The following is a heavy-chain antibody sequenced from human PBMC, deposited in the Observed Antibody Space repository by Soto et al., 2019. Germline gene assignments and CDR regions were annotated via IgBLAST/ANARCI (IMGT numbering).Heavy chain of an antibody. J-gene: IGHJ4*02. CDR1: GGSIINFY. D-gene: IGHD2-8*01. V-gene: IGHV4-59*01. CDR2: ISYSGNT. CDR3: ARAPMVLSRSYFDS. Sequence: PSETLSLTCTVSGGSIINFYWSWRRQPPGKGLEWIGYISYSGNTNYNPSLKSRVSISVDTSKNQLSLNLTSVTAADTAVYYCARAPMVLSRSYFDSWGQGTPVTVSS.